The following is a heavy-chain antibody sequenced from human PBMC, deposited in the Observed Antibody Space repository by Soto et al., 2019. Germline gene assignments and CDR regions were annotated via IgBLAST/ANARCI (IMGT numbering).Heavy chain of an antibody. D-gene: IGHD3-16*01. CDR1: GDSVRNQY. CDR3: ARTLDYGHMDV. J-gene: IGHJ6*03. V-gene: IGHV4-4*09. CDR2: IYRSGST. Sequence: PSETLPVTCTVSGDSVRNQYWSWIRRPPGRGLEWIGYIYRSGSTKYNPSLKSRLTISVDTSKNQFSLKLSSVTAADTAVYYCARTLDYGHMDVWGKGTTVTVSS.